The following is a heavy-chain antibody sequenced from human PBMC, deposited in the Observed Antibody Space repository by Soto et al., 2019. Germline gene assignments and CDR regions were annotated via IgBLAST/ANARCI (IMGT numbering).Heavy chain of an antibody. J-gene: IGHJ4*02. V-gene: IGHV3-23*01. CDR1: GFSFNIFA. D-gene: IGHD3-22*01. CDR3: AKDPTSYDSSAQFDS. CDR2: ISGGGGST. Sequence: EVKLLESGGRLVQPGGSLRLSCAACGFSFNIFAMNWVRQAPGKGLEWVSGISGGGGSTYYADSVKGRFTISRDNSNNTLYLQMNSLRAEDTAVYYCAKDPTSYDSSAQFDSWGQGTLVTVSS.